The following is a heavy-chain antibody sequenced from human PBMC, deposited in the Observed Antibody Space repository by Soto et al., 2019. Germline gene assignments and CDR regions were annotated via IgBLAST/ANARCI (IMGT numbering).Heavy chain of an antibody. D-gene: IGHD2-8*02. V-gene: IGHV1-18*01. CDR3: ARLNGYTTGWSAS. Sequence: QVHLVQSGAEVKKPGASVKVSCKTSGYTFSSYGIMWVRQAPGQGLECMGWISTFDGNAHYAQNPQDRVSMTTDTSTSTVSLQLTSPTSDDTRVYYCARLNGYTTGWSASWGQGTLVTVSS. CDR2: ISTFDGNA. J-gene: IGHJ4*02. CDR1: GYTFSSYG.